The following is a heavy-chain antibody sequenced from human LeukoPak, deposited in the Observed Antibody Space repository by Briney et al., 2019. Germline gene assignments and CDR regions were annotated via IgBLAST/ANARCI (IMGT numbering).Heavy chain of an antibody. CDR2: INPNSGGT. D-gene: IGHD3-22*01. J-gene: IGHJ4*02. CDR1: GYTFTGYY. Sequence: ASVKVSCKASGYTFTGYYMHWVRQAPGQGLEWMGWINPNSGGTNYAQKFQGRVTMTRDTSISTAYMELSRLRSYDTAVYYCARDRDYYDSSGYYYYFDYWGQGTLVTVSS. CDR3: ARDRDYYDSSGYYYYFDY. V-gene: IGHV1-2*02.